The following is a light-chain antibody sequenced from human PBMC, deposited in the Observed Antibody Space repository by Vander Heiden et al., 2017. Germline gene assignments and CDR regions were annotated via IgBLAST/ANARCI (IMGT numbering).Light chain of an antibody. V-gene: IGKV1-39*01. CDR3: QQSYSTPPGT. CDR2: AAS. J-gene: IGKJ3*01. Sequence: DIQMTQSPSSLSASVVDRVTITCRASQSISSYLHWYQQKPGKAPKLLIYAASSLQSGVPSRFSGSGSGADFTLTISSLQPEDFATYYCQQSYSTPPGTFGPGTKVDIK. CDR1: QSISSY.